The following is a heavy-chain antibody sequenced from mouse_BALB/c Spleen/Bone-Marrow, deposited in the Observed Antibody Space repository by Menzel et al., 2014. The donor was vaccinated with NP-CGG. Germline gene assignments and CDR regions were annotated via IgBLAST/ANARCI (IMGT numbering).Heavy chain of an antibody. D-gene: IGHD1-2*01. J-gene: IGHJ4*01. Sequence: VQLQQSGAEPVKPGASVKLSCTASGFNIEDTYIHWVKQRPEQGLEWIGRIDPANGNTKYDPKFQGKATITADTSSNTAYLQLSSLTSEDTAVYYCAEITTAAYYVMDYWGQGTSVTVSS. V-gene: IGHV14-3*02. CDR1: GFNIEDTY. CDR3: AEITTAAYYVMDY. CDR2: IDPANGNT.